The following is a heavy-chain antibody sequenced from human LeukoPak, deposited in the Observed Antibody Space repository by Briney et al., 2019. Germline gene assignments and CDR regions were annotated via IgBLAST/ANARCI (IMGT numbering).Heavy chain of an antibody. V-gene: IGHV3-13*03. Sequence: PGGSLRLSCAACGFTFSSYDMHWVRQATGKGLEWVSAIGTAGDTYYPGSVKGQFTISRENAKNSLYLQMNSLRAEDTALYYCARDLKNGYSSSWYPPYMDVWGKGTTVTVSS. D-gene: IGHD6-13*01. CDR2: IGTAGDT. CDR1: GFTFSSYD. CDR3: ARDLKNGYSSSWYPPYMDV. J-gene: IGHJ6*03.